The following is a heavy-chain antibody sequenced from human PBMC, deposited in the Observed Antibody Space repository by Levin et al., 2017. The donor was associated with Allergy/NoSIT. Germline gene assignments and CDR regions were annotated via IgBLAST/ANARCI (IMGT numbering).Heavy chain of an antibody. CDR2: IHSGGNT. J-gene: IGHJ4*02. D-gene: IGHD6-19*01. Sequence: GGSLRLSCAASGFTFSGSAMHWVRQAPGKGLEWVSLIHSGGNTYYADSLKGRFTISTDSSQNSLHLQMNDLRPGDTAMYYCARGSQWLVRDFDYWGQGTLVTVSS. CDR1: GFTFSGSA. V-gene: IGHV3-66*01. CDR3: ARGSQWLVRDFDY.